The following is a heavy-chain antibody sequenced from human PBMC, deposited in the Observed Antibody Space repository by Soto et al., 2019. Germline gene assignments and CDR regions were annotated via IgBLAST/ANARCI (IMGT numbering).Heavy chain of an antibody. J-gene: IGHJ4*02. V-gene: IGHV3-53*01. CDR3: ARMIAAAATY. D-gene: IGHD6-13*01. CDR2: IYSGGGT. CDR1: GFTVSSSY. Sequence: EVQLAESGGGLIQAGGSLRLSCAASGFTVSSSYMGWVRQAPGKGLECVSFIYSGGGTYYADSVKGRFTISRDNSKNTVYLQMNSLRADDTALYYCARMIAAAATYWGQGTLVTVSS.